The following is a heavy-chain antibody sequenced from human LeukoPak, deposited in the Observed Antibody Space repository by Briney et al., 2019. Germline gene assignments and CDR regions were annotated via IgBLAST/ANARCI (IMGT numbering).Heavy chain of an antibody. V-gene: IGHV4-59*08. D-gene: IGHD3-22*01. Sequence: SETLSLTCTVSGGSISSYYWSWIRQPPGKGLEWIGYIYYSGSTNYNPSLKSRVTISVDTSKNQFSLKLSSVTAADTAVYYCARPSRHYYDSSGYGPRDAFDIWGQGTMVTVSS. CDR2: IYYSGST. CDR3: ARPSRHYYDSSGYGPRDAFDI. J-gene: IGHJ3*02. CDR1: GGSISSYY.